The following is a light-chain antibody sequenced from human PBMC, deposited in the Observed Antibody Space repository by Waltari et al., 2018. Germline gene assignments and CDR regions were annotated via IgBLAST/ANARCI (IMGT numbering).Light chain of an antibody. J-gene: IGKJ1*01. CDR3: MQGKHWPWT. CDR2: LVS. CDR1: QGLVSSDGDTL. Sequence: DVVMTQSPLSLPVPLGQPASISCRSGQGLVSSDGDTLLNGFQQRPGQSPRRLIYLVSRRDSGVPDRFSGSGSGTNFTLKISRLEAEDVGLYYCMQGKHWPWTFGQGTRVEI. V-gene: IGKV2-30*01.